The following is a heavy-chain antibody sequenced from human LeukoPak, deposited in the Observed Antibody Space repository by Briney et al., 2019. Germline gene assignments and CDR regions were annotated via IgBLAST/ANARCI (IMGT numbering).Heavy chain of an antibody. CDR3: ARDSEGVGATTLYFQH. V-gene: IGHV1-18*01. CDR1: GYTFTSYG. J-gene: IGHJ1*01. CDR2: ISAYNGNT. Sequence: ASVKVSCKASGYTFTSYGISWVRQAPGQGLEWMGWISAYNGNTNYAQKLQGRVTMTTDTSTSTAYMELRSLRSDDTAVYYCARDSEGVGATTLYFQHWGQGTLVTVSS. D-gene: IGHD1-26*01.